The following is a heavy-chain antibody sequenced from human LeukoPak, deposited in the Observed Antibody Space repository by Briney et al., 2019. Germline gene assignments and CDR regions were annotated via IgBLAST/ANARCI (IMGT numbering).Heavy chain of an antibody. Sequence: GGSLRLSCAASGFTFSSYAMSWVRQAPGKGLEWVSAISGSGGSTYYADSVKGRFTISRDNSKNTLYLQMNSLRAEDTAVYYCAKDHGLRYFDWLLKGDAFDIWGQGTMVTVSS. CDR3: AKDHGLRYFDWLLKGDAFDI. CDR1: GFTFSSYA. J-gene: IGHJ3*02. CDR2: ISGSGGST. V-gene: IGHV3-23*01. D-gene: IGHD3-9*01.